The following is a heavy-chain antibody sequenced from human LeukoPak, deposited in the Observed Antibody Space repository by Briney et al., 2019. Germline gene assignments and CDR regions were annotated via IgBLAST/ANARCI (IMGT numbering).Heavy chain of an antibody. CDR1: GYTFTAYY. CDR3: ARDLGVTVRPFSLFY. J-gene: IGHJ4*02. D-gene: IGHD6-6*01. CDR2: INPNSGVT. Sequence: ASVKVSCKASGYTFTAYYMHWVRQAPGQGPEWMGWINPNSGVTNHAQKFQGRVIMTSDTSISTAYMEFSRLRSDDTAMYYCARDLGVTVRPFSLFYWGQGTLVTVSS. V-gene: IGHV1-2*02.